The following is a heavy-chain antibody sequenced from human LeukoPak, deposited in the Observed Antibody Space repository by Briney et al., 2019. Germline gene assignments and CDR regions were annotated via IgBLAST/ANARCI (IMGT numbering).Heavy chain of an antibody. V-gene: IGHV1-69*05. CDR1: GYTFTGYY. D-gene: IGHD3-22*01. Sequence: ASVKVSCKASGYTFTGYYMHWVRQAPGQGLEWMGRIIPIFGTANYAQKFQGRVTITTDESTSTAYIELSSLRSEDTAVYYCASAYYYDRSVYYYTGSFDYWRQGTLVTVSS. CDR2: IIPIFGTA. J-gene: IGHJ4*02. CDR3: ASAYYYDRSVYYYTGSFDY.